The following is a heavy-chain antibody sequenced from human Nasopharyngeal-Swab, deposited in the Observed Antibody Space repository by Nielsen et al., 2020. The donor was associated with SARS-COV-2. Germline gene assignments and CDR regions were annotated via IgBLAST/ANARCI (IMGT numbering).Heavy chain of an antibody. Sequence: GESLKISCAASGFSISGYWMHWVRQAPGKGLVWVSRISSDGGANYADSATGRFTISRDNAKNTVYLQMNSLRAEDTAVYYCARDGNLRTVRYFDLWGRGSLVTVSS. D-gene: IGHD4-17*01. CDR2: ISSDGGA. CDR3: ARDGNLRTVRYFDL. J-gene: IGHJ2*01. V-gene: IGHV3-74*01. CDR1: GFSISGYW.